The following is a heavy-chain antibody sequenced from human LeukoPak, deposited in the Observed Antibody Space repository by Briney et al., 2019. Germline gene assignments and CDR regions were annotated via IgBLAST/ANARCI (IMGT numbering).Heavy chain of an antibody. CDR3: ARRTLKETENDAFDI. D-gene: IGHD5-24*01. CDR2: VIHTGRT. V-gene: IGHV4-34*12. J-gene: IGHJ3*02. CDR1: GFTFSNAW. Sequence: PGGSLRLSCAASGFTFSNAWMTWIRQPPGKGLEWIGEVIHTGRTNYNPSLKSQVSISIDTSSHQFSLKLHSVTAADTAGYYCARRTLKETENDAFDIWGQGSMVTVSS.